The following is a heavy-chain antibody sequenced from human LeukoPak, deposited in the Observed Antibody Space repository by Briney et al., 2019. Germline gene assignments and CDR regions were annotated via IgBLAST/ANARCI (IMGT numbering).Heavy chain of an antibody. V-gene: IGHV3-7*01. Sequence: GGSLRLSCAASRFSFSHYWVTWVRQAPGKGVEWVANINQDASDKHYADSVKGRFTISRDNAKNLLYLQMNSLRVEDTAVYYCLGGVAADYWGRGTLVTVSS. D-gene: IGHD3-16*01. CDR1: RFSFSHYW. CDR2: INQDASDK. CDR3: LGGVAADY. J-gene: IGHJ4*02.